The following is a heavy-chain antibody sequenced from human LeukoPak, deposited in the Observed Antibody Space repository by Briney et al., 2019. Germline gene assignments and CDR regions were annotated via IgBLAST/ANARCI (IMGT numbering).Heavy chain of an antibody. CDR2: IAHSGST. D-gene: IGHD6-19*01. Sequence: SETLSLTCGVFGGSFSGYFWNWIRQPPGKGLEWIGEIAHSGSTNYNPSLKSRLTISVDTSKNQFSLNLTSVTAADTAVYYCARRTGYSNGWYFDYWGQGTLVTVSS. V-gene: IGHV4-34*01. J-gene: IGHJ4*02. CDR3: ARRTGYSNGWYFDY. CDR1: GGSFSGYF.